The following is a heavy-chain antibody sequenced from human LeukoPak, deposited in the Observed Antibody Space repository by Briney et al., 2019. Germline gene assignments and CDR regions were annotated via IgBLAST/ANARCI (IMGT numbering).Heavy chain of an antibody. V-gene: IGHV1-18*03. CDR3: ARDREAAGQKLTDY. D-gene: IGHD6-13*01. Sequence: ASVKVSCKASGYTFTSYGITWVRQAPGQGLEWMGWISVYNGNTNYAQKLQGRVTMTTDTSTSTAYMELRSLSSDDMAMYYCARDREAAGQKLTDYWGQGTLVTVSS. CDR1: GYTFTSYG. J-gene: IGHJ4*02. CDR2: ISVYNGNT.